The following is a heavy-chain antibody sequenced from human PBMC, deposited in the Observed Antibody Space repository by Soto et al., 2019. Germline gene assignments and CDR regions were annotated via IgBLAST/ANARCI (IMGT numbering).Heavy chain of an antibody. CDR3: ARGDWFGNWLAP. J-gene: IGHJ5*02. D-gene: IGHD3-9*01. CDR1: GYSFTSFD. Sequence: ASVKVSCKSFGYSFTSFDVHWVRQASGQGLEWMGWMNPNSGNTDYAQRFQGRVTMTRNTSINTAYMELNSLTSDDTAVYYCARGDWFGNWLAPWGQGTLVTVS. V-gene: IGHV1-8*02. CDR2: MNPNSGNT.